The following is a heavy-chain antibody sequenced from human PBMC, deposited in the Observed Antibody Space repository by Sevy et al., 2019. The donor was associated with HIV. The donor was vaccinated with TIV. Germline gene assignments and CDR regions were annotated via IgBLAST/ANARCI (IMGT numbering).Heavy chain of an antibody. CDR2: ISSSSSYI. J-gene: IGHJ6*02. CDR3: ARPTVTGGYYYYGMDV. Sequence: GGSLRLSCAASGFTFSSYSMNWVRQAPGKGLEWVSSISSSSSYIYYADSVKRRFTISRDNAKNSLYLQMNSLRAEDTAVYYCARPTVTGGYYYYGMDVWGQGTTVTVSS. V-gene: IGHV3-21*01. D-gene: IGHD4-4*01. CDR1: GFTFSSYS.